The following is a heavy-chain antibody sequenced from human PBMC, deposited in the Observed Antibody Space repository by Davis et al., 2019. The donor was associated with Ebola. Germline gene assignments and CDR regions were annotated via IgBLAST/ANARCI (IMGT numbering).Heavy chain of an antibody. CDR3: AKYDYGSGSFDY. CDR2: YYYTGST. D-gene: IGHD3-10*01. Sequence: SETLSLTCAVSGAFVSSGGYSWIWIRQPPGKGLEWIGYYYYTGSTYYSPSLRSRVTISVDTSKNLFSLKLTSVTAADTAVYYCAKYDYGSGSFDYWGQGTLVTVSS. V-gene: IGHV4-30-4*07. CDR1: GAFVSSGGYS. J-gene: IGHJ4*02.